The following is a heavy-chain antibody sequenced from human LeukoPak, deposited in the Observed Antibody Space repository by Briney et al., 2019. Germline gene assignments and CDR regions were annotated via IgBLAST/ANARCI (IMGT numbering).Heavy chain of an antibody. D-gene: IGHD5-24*01. V-gene: IGHV3-11*04. Sequence: GSLRLSCAASGFTFSDYYMSWIRQAPGKGLEWVSYISSSGSTIYYADSVKGRFTISRDNAKNSLYLQMNSLRAEDTAVYYCARSLRDGYNSDYWGQGTLVTVSS. CDR1: GFTFSDYY. J-gene: IGHJ4*02. CDR3: ARSLRDGYNSDY. CDR2: ISSSGSTI.